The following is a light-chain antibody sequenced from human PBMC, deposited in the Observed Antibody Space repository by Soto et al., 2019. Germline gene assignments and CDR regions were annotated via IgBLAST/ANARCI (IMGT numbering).Light chain of an antibody. V-gene: IGKV1-17*01. CDR1: QGIRND. CDR3: LQHYSYPWT. Sequence: DIQMTQSPSSLSASVGDRVTITCRASQGIRNDLSWYQQKPGKDPKRLIYDASILQGGVPSRFSGSGSGTEFTLTISSLQPEDFATYSCLQHYSYPWTFGQGTKVDIK. J-gene: IGKJ1*01. CDR2: DAS.